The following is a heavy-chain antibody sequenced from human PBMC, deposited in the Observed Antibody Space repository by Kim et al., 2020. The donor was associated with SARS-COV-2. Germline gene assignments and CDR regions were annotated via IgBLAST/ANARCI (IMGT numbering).Heavy chain of an antibody. Sequence: SETLSLTCTVSGGSISSSSYYWGWIRQPPGKGLEWIGSIYYSGSTYYNPSLKSRVTISVDTSKNQFSLKLSSVTAADTAVYYCARLSGGSHRGGWHFDYWGQGTLVTVSS. CDR2: IYYSGST. D-gene: IGHD1-26*01. V-gene: IGHV4-39*01. J-gene: IGHJ4*02. CDR1: GGSISSSSYY. CDR3: ARLSGGSHRGGWHFDY.